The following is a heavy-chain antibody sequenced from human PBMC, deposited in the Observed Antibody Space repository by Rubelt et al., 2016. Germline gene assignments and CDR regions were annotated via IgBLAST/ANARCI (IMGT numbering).Heavy chain of an antibody. CDR2: ISYDGSNK. CDR1: GFTFSSYA. Sequence: QVQLVESGGGVVQPGRSLRLSCAASGFTFSSYAMHWVRQAPGKGLEWVAVISYDGSNKYYADSVKGRFTISRENSKNTLYLQMNSLRAEDTAVYYCAREYGDGYNFDYWGQGTLVTVSS. D-gene: IGHD5-24*01. V-gene: IGHV3-30*04. J-gene: IGHJ4*02. CDR3: AREYGDGYNFDY.